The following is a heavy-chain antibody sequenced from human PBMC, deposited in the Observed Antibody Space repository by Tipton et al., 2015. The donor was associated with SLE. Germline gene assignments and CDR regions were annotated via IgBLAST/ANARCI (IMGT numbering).Heavy chain of an antibody. CDR1: GGSFSGYY. Sequence: TLSPTCAVYGGSFSGYYWSWIRQPPGKGLEWIGEINHSGSTNYNPSLKSRVTLSVDTSKNQFSLKLSSVTAADTAVYYCARGDGIAMVRGGDYVEYWGQGTVVTVSS. V-gene: IGHV4-34*01. J-gene: IGHJ4*02. D-gene: IGHD3-10*01. CDR3: ARGDGIAMVRGGDYVEY. CDR2: INHSGST.